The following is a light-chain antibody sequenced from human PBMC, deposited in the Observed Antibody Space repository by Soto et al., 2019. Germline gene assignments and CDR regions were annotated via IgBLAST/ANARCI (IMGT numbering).Light chain of an antibody. Sequence: ASVSGVQRGRGTITQTRTSSNIGAGYDVHRYQQLPGTAPTLLIYGNCNRPSGVPDRFSGSKSGTSASLAITGLQAEDEADYYCQSYDSSLSGFYVFGTGTKVTVL. CDR3: QSYDSSLSGFYV. CDR1: SSNIGAGYD. J-gene: IGLJ1*01. V-gene: IGLV1-40*01. CDR2: GNC.